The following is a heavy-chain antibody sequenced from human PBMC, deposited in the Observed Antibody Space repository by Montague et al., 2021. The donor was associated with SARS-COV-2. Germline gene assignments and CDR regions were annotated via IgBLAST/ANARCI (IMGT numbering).Heavy chain of an antibody. J-gene: IGHJ4*02. CDR1: GYSLTELP. V-gene: IGHV1-24*01. CDR2: VDPEDGKT. CDR3: ATGADWGSTGRFDF. Sequence: SVKVSCKVSGYSLTELPMHWVRQAPGKGLEWMGGVDPEDGKTIYAQNFQGRLTIAEDTSADTAYMELSSLRSDDTAVYYCATGADWGSTGRFDFWGQGTLVTVPS. D-gene: IGHD7-27*01.